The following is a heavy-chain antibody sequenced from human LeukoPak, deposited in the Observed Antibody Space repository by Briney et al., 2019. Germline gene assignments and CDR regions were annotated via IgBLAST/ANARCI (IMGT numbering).Heavy chain of an antibody. CDR1: GDSVSSNSAA. V-gene: IGHV6-1*01. CDR2: TYYRSKWYN. Sequence: SQTLSLTCAISGDSVSSNSAAWNWIRQSPSRGLEWLGRTYYRSKWYNDYAVSVKSRITINPDTSKNQFSPQLNSVTPEDTAVYYCARDLDSSSWYGLSYYYGMDVWGQGTTVTVSS. J-gene: IGHJ6*02. CDR3: ARDLDSSSWYGLSYYYGMDV. D-gene: IGHD6-13*01.